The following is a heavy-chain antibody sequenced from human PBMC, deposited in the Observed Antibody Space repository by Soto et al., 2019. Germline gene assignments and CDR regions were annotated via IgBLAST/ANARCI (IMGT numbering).Heavy chain of an antibody. D-gene: IGHD3-3*01. CDR1: GLTFVYAW. J-gene: IGHJ4*02. CDR2: IKCQAGGGTI. Sequence: EVQLVESGGGLVKPGGSLRISCTASGLTFVYAWMDWVRQAPGKRLEWVGRIKCQAGGGTIEYAAPVKGRFTISRDDSKNTVYLQMDRLKTEDTAVYYCTHVSSVAHPFSDFWGQGTLVTVSS. CDR3: THVSSVAHPFSDF. V-gene: IGHV3-15*07.